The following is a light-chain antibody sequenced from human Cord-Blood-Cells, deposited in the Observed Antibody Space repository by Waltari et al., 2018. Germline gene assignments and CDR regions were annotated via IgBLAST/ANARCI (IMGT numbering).Light chain of an antibody. CDR2: DAS. CDR1: QSVSSY. V-gene: IGKV3-11*01. J-gene: IGKJ3*01. Sequence: EIVLTQSPATLSLSPGERATLSCRASQSVSSYLAWYQQKPGQAPRLLIHDASNRATGIPARFSGSGSGTDFTLTISSLEPEDFAVYYCQQRSNWPPGFTFGPGTKVDIK. CDR3: QQRSNWPPGFT.